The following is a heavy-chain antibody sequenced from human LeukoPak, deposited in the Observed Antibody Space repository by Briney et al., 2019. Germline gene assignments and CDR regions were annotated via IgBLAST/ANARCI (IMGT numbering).Heavy chain of an antibody. J-gene: IGHJ3*02. CDR1: GGTFSSYA. CDR2: IISIFGTA. CDR3: ARANKDYGGYGDPDAFDI. V-gene: IGHV1-69*01. D-gene: IGHD4-17*01. Sequence: SVKVSCKASGGTFSSYAISWVRQAPGQGLEWMGGIISIFGTANYAQKFQGRVTITADESTSTAYMELSSLRSEDTAVYYCARANKDYGGYGDPDAFDIRGQGTMVTVSS.